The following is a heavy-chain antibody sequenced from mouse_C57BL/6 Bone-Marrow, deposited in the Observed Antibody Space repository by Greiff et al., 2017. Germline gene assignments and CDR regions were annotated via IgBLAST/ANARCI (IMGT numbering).Heavy chain of an antibody. CDR2: IWTGGGT. CDR3: AGNDYDGDWCFDV. D-gene: IGHD2-4*01. V-gene: IGHV2-9-1*01. CDR1: GFSLTSYA. Sequence: QVQLKESGPGLVAPSQSLSITCTVSGFSLTSYAISWVRQPPGKGLEWLGVIWTGGGTNYNSALKSRLSISKDNSKSHAFLKMNSLQTDDTARYYCAGNDYDGDWCFDVGGTGTTVTVSA. J-gene: IGHJ1*03.